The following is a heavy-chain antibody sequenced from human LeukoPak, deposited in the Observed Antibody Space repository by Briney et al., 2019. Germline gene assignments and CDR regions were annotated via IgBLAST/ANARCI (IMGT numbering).Heavy chain of an antibody. Sequence: PGGSLRLSCAASGLAVTNAWMNWVRQAPGKGLEWVGRIASKTDGETTEYAAPVKDRFSISRDDSKSMMYLQINSLKTEDTAVYYCITPLPYSAQGGQGTLVTVSS. V-gene: IGHV3-15*04. J-gene: IGHJ4*02. CDR3: ITPLPYSAQ. CDR2: IASKTDGETT. D-gene: IGHD2-21*01. CDR1: GLAVTNAW.